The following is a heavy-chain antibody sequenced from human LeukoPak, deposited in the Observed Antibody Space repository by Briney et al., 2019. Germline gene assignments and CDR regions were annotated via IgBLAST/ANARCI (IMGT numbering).Heavy chain of an antibody. V-gene: IGHV1-69*13. CDR1: GGTFSSYA. CDR3: ARDFSGGSCYHCGLDY. Sequence: GASVKVSCKASGGTFSSYAISWVRQAPGQGLEWMGGIIPIFGTANYAQKFQGRVTITADESTSTAYMELSSLGSEDTAVYYCARDFSGGSCYHCGLDYWGQGTLVTVSS. J-gene: IGHJ4*02. D-gene: IGHD2-15*01. CDR2: IIPIFGTA.